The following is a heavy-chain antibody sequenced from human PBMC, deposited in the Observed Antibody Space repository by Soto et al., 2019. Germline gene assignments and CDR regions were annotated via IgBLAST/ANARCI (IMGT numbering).Heavy chain of an antibody. J-gene: IGHJ4*02. CDR2: INPFAANT. D-gene: IGHD3-16*01. CDR3: ARDYVWGSEDYFDS. Sequence: ASVKVSCKASGYRFTDHYIRWVRQAPGQGLEWLGIINPFAANTDYAQKFQGRVTMTRDASTSTVYMELSRLTSEDTAVYYCARDYVWGSEDYFDSWGQGTQVTVSS. CDR1: GYRFTDHY. V-gene: IGHV1-46*01.